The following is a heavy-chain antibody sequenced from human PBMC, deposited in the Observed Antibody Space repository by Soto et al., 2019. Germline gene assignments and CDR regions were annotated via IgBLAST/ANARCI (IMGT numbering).Heavy chain of an antibody. CDR1: GFTFSSYG. D-gene: IGHD6-13*01. V-gene: IGHV3-30*18. CDR3: AKDLGEYSSSWYSYYYYGMDV. CDR2: ISYDGSNK. J-gene: IGHJ6*02. Sequence: LGLSCAASGFTFSSYGMHWVRQAPCKGLDLVAVISYDGSNKYYADSVKGRFTISRDNSKNTLYLQMNSLRAEDTAVYYCAKDLGEYSSSWYSYYYYGMDVWGQGTTVTVSS.